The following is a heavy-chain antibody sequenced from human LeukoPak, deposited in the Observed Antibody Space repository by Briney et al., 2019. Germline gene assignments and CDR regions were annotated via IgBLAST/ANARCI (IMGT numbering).Heavy chain of an antibody. V-gene: IGHV3-30-3*01. D-gene: IGHD2-2*02. CDR1: GFTFSSYA. CDR3: VRDAQLLYGNWFDP. Sequence: GRSLRLSCAASGFTFSSYAMPWVRQAPGKGLEWLANLSYDGSNRYCADSVKGRFTISRDNSKNTLYLQMNSLRAEDTAVYYCVRDAQLLYGNWFDPWGQGTLVTVSS. J-gene: IGHJ5*02. CDR2: LSYDGSNR.